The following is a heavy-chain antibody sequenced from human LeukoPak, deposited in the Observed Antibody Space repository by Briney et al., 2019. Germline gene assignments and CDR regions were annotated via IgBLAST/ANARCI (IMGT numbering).Heavy chain of an antibody. V-gene: IGHV1-18*01. CDR2: ISTYNGNT. CDR1: GYTFTSYG. CDR3: ARDLSLWFGESDESLDY. D-gene: IGHD3-10*01. J-gene: IGHJ4*02. Sequence: VKVSCKASGYTFTSYGISWVRQAPGQGLEWMGWISTYNGNTNFAQKLQGRVTMTTDTSTSTAYMELRSLRSDDTAVYYCARDLSLWFGESDESLDYWGQGTLVTVSS.